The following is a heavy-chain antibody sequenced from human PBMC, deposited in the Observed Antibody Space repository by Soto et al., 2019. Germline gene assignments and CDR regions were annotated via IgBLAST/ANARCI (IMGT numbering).Heavy chain of an antibody. V-gene: IGHV3-9*01. CDR3: VRSKSRFSYGPPFDY. Sequence: EVQLEESGGALVQPGRSLRLSCAASGFTFDDYAMYWVRQVLGKGLEWVSSISWNSGNIAYAHSAKGRFTTSIDNAETSLYLPMTSLRPEDTSLYSSVRSKSRFSYGPPFDYWGQGTLLTVSS. D-gene: IGHD2-21*01. J-gene: IGHJ4*02. CDR1: GFTFDDYA. CDR2: ISWNSGNI.